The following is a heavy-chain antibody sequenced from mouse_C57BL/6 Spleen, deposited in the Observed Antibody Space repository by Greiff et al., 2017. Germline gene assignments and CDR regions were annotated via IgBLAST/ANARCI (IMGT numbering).Heavy chain of an antibody. V-gene: IGHV1-15*01. CDR1: GYTFTDYE. J-gene: IGHJ2*01. CDR2: IDPETGGT. CDR3: TRSLGGLTGKGFDY. D-gene: IGHD4-1*01. Sequence: VQLQQSGAELVRPGASVTLSCKASGYTFTDYEMHWVKQTPVHGLEWIGAIDPETGGTAYNQKFKGKAILTADKSSSTAYMALRSLTSEDSAVYYCTRSLGGLTGKGFDYWGQGTTLTVSS.